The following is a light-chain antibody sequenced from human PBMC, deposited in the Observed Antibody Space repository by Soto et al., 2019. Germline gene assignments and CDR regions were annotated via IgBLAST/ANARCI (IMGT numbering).Light chain of an antibody. CDR2: ASS. Sequence: DIQMTQSPSSLSASVGDRVTITCRASQNVDNCVSWYQQTPGKAPKLLIYASSTLQSGVPSRFSGSGSGTDFTRTISGLQRGDLATYYCLHTHSAPATFGQGTRVDI. J-gene: IGKJ1*01. CDR1: QNVDNC. CDR3: LHTHSAPAT. V-gene: IGKV1-39*01.